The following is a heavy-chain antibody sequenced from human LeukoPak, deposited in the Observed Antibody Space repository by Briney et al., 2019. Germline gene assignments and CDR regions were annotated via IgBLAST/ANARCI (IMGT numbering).Heavy chain of an antibody. Sequence: GGSLRLSCAASGLTFSSYWMHWVRQAPGKGLVWVSRINSDGSSTTYADSVKGRFTISRDNAKNTLYLQMNSLRAEDTAVYYCVRGGVGATYFDYWGQGTLFTVSS. D-gene: IGHD1-26*01. CDR2: INSDGSST. CDR1: GLTFSSYW. CDR3: VRGGVGATYFDY. V-gene: IGHV3-74*01. J-gene: IGHJ4*02.